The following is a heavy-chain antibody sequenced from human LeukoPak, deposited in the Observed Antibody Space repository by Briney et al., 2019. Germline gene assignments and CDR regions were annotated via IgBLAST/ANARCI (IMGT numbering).Heavy chain of an antibody. Sequence: VKVSCKASGYTFTSYGISWVRQAPGQGLEWMGWISAYNGNTNYAQKLQGRVTVTTDTSTSAAYMELRSLRSDDTAVYYCARDQGIGTPPYFDYWGQGTLVTVSS. D-gene: IGHD1-14*01. V-gene: IGHV1-18*01. CDR1: GYTFTSYG. CDR3: ARDQGIGTPPYFDY. CDR2: ISAYNGNT. J-gene: IGHJ4*02.